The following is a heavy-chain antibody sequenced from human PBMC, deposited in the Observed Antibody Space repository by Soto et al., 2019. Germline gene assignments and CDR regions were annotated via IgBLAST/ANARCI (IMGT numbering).Heavy chain of an antibody. CDR1: GYTFTNYA. CDR3: ARVVLLVVTSTYFWLDP. D-gene: IGHD2-15*01. V-gene: IGHV1-18*01. CDR2: ISANNGNT. J-gene: IGHJ5*02. Sequence: QVQLVQSGAEVKKPGASVKVSCKASGYTFTNYAISWVRQAPGQGLEWMGWISANNGNTNYAQNLQGRVTMTTDTSTNTAYLELRSLRSDDTAIYYCARVVLLVVTSTYFWLDPWGQGTLVTVSS.